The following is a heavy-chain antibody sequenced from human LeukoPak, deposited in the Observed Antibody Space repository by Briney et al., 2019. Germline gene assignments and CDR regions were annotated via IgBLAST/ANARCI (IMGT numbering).Heavy chain of an antibody. CDR3: ARTVDGVTGSDY. D-gene: IGHD3-10*01. J-gene: IGHJ4*02. V-gene: IGHV3-48*01. CDR1: GFSFSDYP. Sequence: GESLKISCAASGFSFSDYPMDWVRQAPGKGLEWLSYISGSGTTIFYADSVKGRFTISRDNAKNSLFLQMNSLRVEDTAVYYCARTVDGVTGSDYWGQGTLVTVSS. CDR2: ISGSGTTI.